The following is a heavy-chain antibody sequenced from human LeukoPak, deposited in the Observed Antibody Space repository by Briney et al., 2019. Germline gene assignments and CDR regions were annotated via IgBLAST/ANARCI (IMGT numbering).Heavy chain of an antibody. J-gene: IGHJ4*02. Sequence: GGSLRLSCAASGFTFSSSGMHWVRQAPGKGLEWVAVISYDGSNKHYADSVKGRFTISRDNSEDTLYLQMNSLRAEDTAVYYCVRDPSGSGFAFDSWGQGALVTVSS. V-gene: IGHV3-30*03. D-gene: IGHD1-1*01. CDR3: VRDPSGSGFAFDS. CDR1: GFTFSSSG. CDR2: ISYDGSNK.